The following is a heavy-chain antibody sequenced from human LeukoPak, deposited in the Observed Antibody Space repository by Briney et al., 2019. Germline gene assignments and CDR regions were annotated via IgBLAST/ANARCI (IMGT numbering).Heavy chain of an antibody. CDR3: ASSIAARPTYYYMDV. CDR1: GFTFSSYW. Sequence: GGSLRLSCAASGFTFSSYWMSWVRQAPGKGLEWVANIKQDGSEKYYADSVKGRFTISRDNAKNSLYLQMNSLRAEDTAVYYCASSIAARPTYYYMDVWGKGTTVTVSS. CDR2: IKQDGSEK. D-gene: IGHD6-6*01. J-gene: IGHJ6*03. V-gene: IGHV3-7*01.